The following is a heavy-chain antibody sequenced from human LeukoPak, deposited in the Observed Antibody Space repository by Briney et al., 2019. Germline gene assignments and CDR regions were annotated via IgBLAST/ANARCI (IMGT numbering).Heavy chain of an antibody. V-gene: IGHV1-2*02. J-gene: IGHJ5*02. CDR1: GYSFTDYY. Sequence: ASVKVSCKASGYSFTDYYIHWVRQAPGQGPEWMGWINPNNGGTKYAQKFQARVTMTRDTSISTAYMELSRLTSDDTAVYYCAREGDTAVDTNWFDPWGQGTLVAVSS. CDR2: INPNNGGT. CDR3: AREGDTAVDTNWFDP. D-gene: IGHD5-18*01.